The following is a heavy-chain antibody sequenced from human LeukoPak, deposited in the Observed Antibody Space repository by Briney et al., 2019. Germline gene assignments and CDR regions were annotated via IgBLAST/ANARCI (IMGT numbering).Heavy chain of an antibody. Sequence: GASVKVSCKASGYTFTSYYMHWVRQAPGQGLEWMGGIIPIFGTVNYAQKFQGRVTITADESTSTAYMELSSLRSEDTAVYYCARDSGHRYCSGGSCFTPLPVGDYWGQGTLVTVSS. J-gene: IGHJ4*02. D-gene: IGHD2-15*01. CDR1: GYTFTSYY. CDR3: ARDSGHRYCSGGSCFTPLPVGDY. CDR2: IIPIFGTV. V-gene: IGHV1-69*13.